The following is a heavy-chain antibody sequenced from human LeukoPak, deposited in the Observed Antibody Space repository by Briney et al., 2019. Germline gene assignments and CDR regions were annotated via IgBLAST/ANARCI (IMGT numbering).Heavy chain of an antibody. CDR3: TSSYDILSDY. CDR2: IRSKAYGGTT. CDR1: GFTFGDYA. D-gene: IGHD3-9*01. Sequence: PGGSLRLSCIASGFTFGDYAMSWVRQAPGKGLEWVGFIRSKAYGGTTEYAASVKGRFTISRDDSKSIAYLQMNSLKTEDTAVYYCTSSYDILSDYWGQGTLVTVSS. J-gene: IGHJ4*02. V-gene: IGHV3-49*04.